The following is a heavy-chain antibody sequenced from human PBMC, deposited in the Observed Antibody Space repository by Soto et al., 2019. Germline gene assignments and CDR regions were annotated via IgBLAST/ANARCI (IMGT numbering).Heavy chain of an antibody. D-gene: IGHD3-10*01. J-gene: IGHJ3*02. CDR2: ISYDGSNK. Sequence: GGSLRLSCAASGFTFSSYAMHWVRQAPGKGLEWVAVISYDGSNKYYADSVKGRFTISRDNSKNTLYLQMNSLRAEDTAVYYCARSNEVVRGVRAFDIWGQGTMVTVSS. V-gene: IGHV3-30-3*01. CDR1: GFTFSSYA. CDR3: ARSNEVVRGVRAFDI.